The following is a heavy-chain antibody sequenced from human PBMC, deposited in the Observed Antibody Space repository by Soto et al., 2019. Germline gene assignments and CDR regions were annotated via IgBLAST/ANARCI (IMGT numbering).Heavy chain of an antibody. V-gene: IGHV3-30-3*01. J-gene: IGHJ6*02. D-gene: IGHD1-7*01. CDR2: TSNDGSNT. CDR1: AFTLSKFV. Sequence: QVQVVESGGGVVQPGKSLRLSCAASAFTLSKFVMHWVRQAPGRGLEWVAVTSNDGSNTFYADSVKGRLTISRDNSKQTVYLQMNSLRTEDTAVYYCAGGNLDVWGQGTTVTVSS. CDR3: AGGNLDV.